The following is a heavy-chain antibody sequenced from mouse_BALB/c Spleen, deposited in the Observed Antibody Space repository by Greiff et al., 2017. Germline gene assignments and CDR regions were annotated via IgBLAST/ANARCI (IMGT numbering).Heavy chain of an antibody. CDR2: IDPFNGGT. V-gene: IGHV1S135*01. Sequence: EVQLQQSGPELMKPGASVKISCKASGYSFTSYYMHWVKQSHGKSLEWIGYIDPFNGGTSYNQKFKGKATLTVDKSSSTAYMHLSSLTSEDSAVYYCARKGTRYAMDYWGQGTSVTVSS. CDR3: ARKGTRYAMDY. D-gene: IGHD3-3*01. CDR1: GYSFTSYY. J-gene: IGHJ4*01.